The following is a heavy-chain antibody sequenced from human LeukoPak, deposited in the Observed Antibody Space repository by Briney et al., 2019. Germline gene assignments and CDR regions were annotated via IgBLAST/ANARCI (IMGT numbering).Heavy chain of an antibody. CDR1: GFTFSSYA. V-gene: IGHV3-30*04. J-gene: IGHJ4*02. Sequence: GGSLRLSCAASGFTFSSYAMHWVRQAPGKGLEWVTIISFDGSNKYYADSVKGRFTISRDNSKNTLYLQMKSLRAEDTAVYYCARVQRGIAVALDYWGQGTLVTVSS. CDR2: ISFDGSNK. D-gene: IGHD6-19*01. CDR3: ARVQRGIAVALDY.